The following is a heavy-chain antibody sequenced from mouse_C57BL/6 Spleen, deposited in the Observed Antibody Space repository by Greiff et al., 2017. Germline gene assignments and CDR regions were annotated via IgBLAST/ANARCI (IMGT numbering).Heavy chain of an antibody. CDR2: IYPGSGST. D-gene: IGHD2-4*01. Sequence: QVQLQQPGAELVKPGASVKMSCKASGYTFTSYWITWVKQRPGQGLEWIGDIYPGSGSTNYNEKFKSKATLTVDTSSSTAYMQLSSLTSEDSAVYYCARSIYYDYDGRDSYAMDYWGQGTSVTVSS. V-gene: IGHV1-55*01. CDR1: GYTFTSYW. CDR3: ARSIYYDYDGRDSYAMDY. J-gene: IGHJ4*01.